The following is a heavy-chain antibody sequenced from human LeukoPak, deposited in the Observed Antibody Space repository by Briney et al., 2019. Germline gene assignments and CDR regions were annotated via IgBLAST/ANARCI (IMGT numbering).Heavy chain of an antibody. CDR1: GGSISSSY. CDR3: ARRPRYSSSSRYYYYGMDV. Sequence: SETLSLTCTVSGGSISSSYWSWIRRPPGKGLEWIGYIYYSGITNYNPSLKSRVTISLDTSKNQFSLKLNSVTAADTAVYYCARRPRYSSSSRYYYYGMDVWGQGTTVTVSS. CDR2: IYYSGIT. D-gene: IGHD6-6*01. V-gene: IGHV4-59*12. J-gene: IGHJ6*02.